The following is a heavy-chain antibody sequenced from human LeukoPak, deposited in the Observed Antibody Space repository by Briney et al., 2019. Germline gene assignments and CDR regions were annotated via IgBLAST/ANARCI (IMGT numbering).Heavy chain of an antibody. Sequence: GGSLRLSCAASGLTFSSYGMHWVRQAPGKGLEWVAFIRYDERNKYYADSVKGRFTISRDNAKNSLYLQMNSLRAEDTAVYYCARDLSVGSGRGKLDVWGKGTTVTVSS. J-gene: IGHJ6*04. V-gene: IGHV3-30*02. CDR2: IRYDERNK. CDR3: ARDLSVGSGRGKLDV. CDR1: GLTFSSYG. D-gene: IGHD3-10*01.